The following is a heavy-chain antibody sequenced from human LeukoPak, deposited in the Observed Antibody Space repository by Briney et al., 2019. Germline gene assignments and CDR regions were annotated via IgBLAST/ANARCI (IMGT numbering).Heavy chain of an antibody. V-gene: IGHV4-34*01. J-gene: IGHJ4*02. D-gene: IGHD4-17*01. Sequence: SETLSLTCAVYGGSFSGYYWSWIRQPPGKGLEWIGEINHSGSTNYNPSLKSRVTISVDTSKNQFPLKLSSVTAADTAVYYCARTAVTEDYWGQGTLVTVSS. CDR1: GGSFSGYY. CDR2: INHSGST. CDR3: ARTAVTEDY.